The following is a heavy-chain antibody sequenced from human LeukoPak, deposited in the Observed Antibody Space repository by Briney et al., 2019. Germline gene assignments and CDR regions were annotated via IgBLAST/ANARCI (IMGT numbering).Heavy chain of an antibody. D-gene: IGHD2-8*02. J-gene: IGHJ4*02. CDR3: TRGYCTGGVCYKIL. CDR1: GFTFDDYA. Sequence: GGSLRLSCAASGFTFDDYAMHWVRQAPGKGLEWVSGISWTSGSIDYADSVKGRFTISRDNAKNSLYLQMNSLKTEDTAVYYCTRGYCTGGVCYKILWGQGTLVSVSS. CDR2: ISWTSGSI. V-gene: IGHV3-9*01.